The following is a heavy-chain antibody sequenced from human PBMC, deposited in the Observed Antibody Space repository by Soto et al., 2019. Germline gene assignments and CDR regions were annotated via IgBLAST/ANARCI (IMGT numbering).Heavy chain of an antibody. V-gene: IGHV1-69*13. D-gene: IGHD3-22*01. CDR2: IIPIFGTA. CDR3: ARGSGSDYDSSGYYRNYYYYGMDV. Sequence: SVKVSCKASGGTFSSYAISWVRQAPGQGLEWMGGIIPIFGTANYAQKFQGRVTITADESTSTAYMELSSLRSEDTAVYYCARGSGSDYDSSGYYRNYYYYGMDVWGQGTTVTVSS. CDR1: GGTFSSYA. J-gene: IGHJ6*02.